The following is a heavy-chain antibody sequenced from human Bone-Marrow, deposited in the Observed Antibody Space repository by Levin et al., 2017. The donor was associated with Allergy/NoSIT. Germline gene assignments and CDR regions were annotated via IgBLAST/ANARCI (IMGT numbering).Heavy chain of an antibody. CDR1: GFTFSSYT. Sequence: GGSLRLSCAASGFTFSSYTMHWVRQAPGKGLEWVSSISGSSNYIYYADSVKGRFTISRDNAKNSLFLQINSLSAEDTAVYYCAREPAFRVDYDYWGQGTLVTVSS. J-gene: IGHJ4*02. V-gene: IGHV3-21*01. CDR2: ISGSSNYI. CDR3: AREPAFRVDYDY.